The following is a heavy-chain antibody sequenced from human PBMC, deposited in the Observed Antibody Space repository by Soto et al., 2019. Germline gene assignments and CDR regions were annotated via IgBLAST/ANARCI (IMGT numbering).Heavy chain of an antibody. CDR2: IKQDGSEK. J-gene: IGHJ6*03. Sequence: GGSLRLSCAASGFTFSSYWMSWVRQAPGKGLEWVANIKQDGSEKYYVDSVKGRFTISRDNAKNSLYLQMNSLRAEDTAVYYCASTYRLSYMDVWGKGTTVTVSS. CDR3: ASTYRLSYMDV. V-gene: IGHV3-7*01. CDR1: GFTFSSYW.